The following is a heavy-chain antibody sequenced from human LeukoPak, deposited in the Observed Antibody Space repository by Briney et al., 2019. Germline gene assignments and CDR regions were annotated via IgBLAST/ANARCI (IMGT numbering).Heavy chain of an antibody. J-gene: IGHJ3*01. V-gene: IGHV3-43*02. Sequence: QPGGSLRLSCAASGFTFDDFAMHWVRQAPGKGLEWVSLIGGDAGSTYYADSVKGRFTIPRDNSKNSLYLQMNSLRTEDTAFYYCAKDPHQYGNGWYASPAFGVWGQGIMVTVSS. CDR3: AKDPHQYGNGWYASPAFGV. CDR1: GFTFDDFA. CDR2: IGGDAGST. D-gene: IGHD6-19*01.